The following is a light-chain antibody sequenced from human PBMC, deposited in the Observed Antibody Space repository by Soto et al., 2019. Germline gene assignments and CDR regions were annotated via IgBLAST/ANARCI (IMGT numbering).Light chain of an antibody. V-gene: IGKV1-12*01. Sequence: DIPMTQSPSYVSASVGDRVIITCRASQDVSRWLGWYQQKPGKAPKLLIYGASSLQSGVPSRFSGSGSGADFTLTISSLQPEDFATYYCQQANSFPFTFGPGTKVDIK. J-gene: IGKJ3*01. CDR3: QQANSFPFT. CDR1: QDVSRW. CDR2: GAS.